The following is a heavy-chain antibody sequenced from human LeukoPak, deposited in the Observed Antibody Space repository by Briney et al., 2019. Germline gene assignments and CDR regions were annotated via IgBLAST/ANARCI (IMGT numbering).Heavy chain of an antibody. Sequence: ASVTVSCKASGGTFSSYTISWVRQGPGQGLEWMGRIIPILGIANYAQKFQGRVTITPDKSTSTAYMELSSLRSEDTAVYYCARVSSGQDGMDVWGQGTTVTVSS. CDR2: IIPILGIA. D-gene: IGHD3-22*01. CDR3: ARVSSGQDGMDV. J-gene: IGHJ6*02. CDR1: GGTFSSYT. V-gene: IGHV1-69*02.